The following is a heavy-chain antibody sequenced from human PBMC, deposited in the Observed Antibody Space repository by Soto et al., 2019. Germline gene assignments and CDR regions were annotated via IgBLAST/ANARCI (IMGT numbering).Heavy chain of an antibody. V-gene: IGHV1-18*01. Sequence: QVQLVQSGAEVKKPGASVKVSCKASGYTFTSYGISWVRQAPGRGLEWMGWISAYNGNTNYAQKLQGRVTMTTDTSTSTAYMELRSLRSDDTAVYYCARLGLGMIVVAPIPYYFDYWGQGTLVTVSS. CDR2: ISAYNGNT. CDR3: ARLGLGMIVVAPIPYYFDY. J-gene: IGHJ4*02. CDR1: GYTFTSYG. D-gene: IGHD3-22*01.